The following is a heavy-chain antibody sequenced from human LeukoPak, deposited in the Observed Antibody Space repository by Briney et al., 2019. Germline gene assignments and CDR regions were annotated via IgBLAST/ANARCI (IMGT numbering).Heavy chain of an antibody. CDR2: IIANGDST. CDR1: GFTFRSYA. J-gene: IGHJ4*02. Sequence: GGSLRLSCAASGFTFRSYAMSWVRQAPGKGLEWVSSIIANGDSTNYADSVRGRFTISRDNSKDTLYLQMNSLRAEDTAVYYCAKSSPTNGWYWGQGTLVTVSS. CDR3: AKSSPTNGWY. V-gene: IGHV3-23*01. D-gene: IGHD2-15*01.